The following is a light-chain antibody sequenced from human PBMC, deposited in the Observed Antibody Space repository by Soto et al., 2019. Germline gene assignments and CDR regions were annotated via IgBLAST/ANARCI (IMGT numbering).Light chain of an antibody. CDR3: QQNSHWPPWT. J-gene: IGKJ1*01. V-gene: IGKV1-39*01. Sequence: SSSLSASVRDRVTITCRASQSISSYLNWYQQKPGKAPNLLIYGASSLQSGVPSRFSGSGSGTDFTLTIRNLEPEDFAVYYCQQNSHWPPWTCGQGNTGAIK. CDR1: QSISSY. CDR2: GAS.